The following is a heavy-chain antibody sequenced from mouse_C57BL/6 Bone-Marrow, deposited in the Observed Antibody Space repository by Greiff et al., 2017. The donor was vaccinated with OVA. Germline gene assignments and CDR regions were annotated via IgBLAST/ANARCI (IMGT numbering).Heavy chain of an antibody. D-gene: IGHD1-1*01. CDR2: ISYDGSN. CDR1: GYSITSGYY. CDR3: ARDRYGS. Sequence: ESGPGLVKPSQSLSLTCSVTGYSITSGYYWNWIRQFPGNKLEWMGYISYDGSNNYNPSLKNRISITRDTSKNQFFLKLNSVTTEDTATYYCARDRYGSWGQGTTLTVSS. J-gene: IGHJ2*01. V-gene: IGHV3-6*01.